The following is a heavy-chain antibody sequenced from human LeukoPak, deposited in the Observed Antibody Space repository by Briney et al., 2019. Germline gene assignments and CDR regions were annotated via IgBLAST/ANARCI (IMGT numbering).Heavy chain of an antibody. J-gene: IGHJ4*02. D-gene: IGHD2-2*01. Sequence: SETLSLTCAVSGGSINSGGYSWSWLRQPPGEGLEWIGYTYHDGISYYSPSLKSRVSISVDTSKNQFSLKVASVTAADTAVYYCARGCSSASCDYWGQGTLVTVSS. CDR2: TYHDGIS. CDR3: ARGCSSASCDY. V-gene: IGHV4-30-2*01. CDR1: GGSINSGGYS.